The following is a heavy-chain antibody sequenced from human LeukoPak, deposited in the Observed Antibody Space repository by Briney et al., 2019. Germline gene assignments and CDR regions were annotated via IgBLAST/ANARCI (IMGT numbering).Heavy chain of an antibody. J-gene: IGHJ6*03. CDR1: GGSFNTDY. CDR2: INHSGST. V-gene: IGHV4-34*01. Sequence: PSETLSLTCAVYGGSFNTDYWSWIRQPPGKGLEWIGEINHSGSTNYNPSLKSRVTISVDTSKNQFSLKLSSVTAADTAVYYCARHKDYYYSYMDVWGKGTTVTISS. CDR3: ARHKDYYYSYMDV.